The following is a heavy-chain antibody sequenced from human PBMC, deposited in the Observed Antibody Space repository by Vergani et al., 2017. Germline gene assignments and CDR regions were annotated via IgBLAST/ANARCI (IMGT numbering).Heavy chain of an antibody. V-gene: IGHV1-2*02. CDR2: INPNSGGT. J-gene: IGHJ5*02. CDR3: ARGQLPWDVVVPAAIFPETWFDP. CDR1: GYTFTGYY. Sequence: QVQLVQSGAEVKKPGASVKVSCKASGYTFTGYYMHWVRQAPGQGLEWMGWINPNSGGTNYAQKFQGRVTMTRDTSISTAYMELSRLRSDDTPVYYCARGQLPWDVVVPAAIFPETWFDPWGQGTLVTVSS. D-gene: IGHD2-2*01.